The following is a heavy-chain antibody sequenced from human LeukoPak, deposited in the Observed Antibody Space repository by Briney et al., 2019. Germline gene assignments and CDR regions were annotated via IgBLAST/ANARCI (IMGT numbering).Heavy chain of an antibody. CDR3: AGISRYYYDPFDY. V-gene: IGHV1-2*02. CDR2: INPNSGGT. D-gene: IGHD3-22*01. CDR1: GYTFTSYG. Sequence: AASVKVSCKASGYTFTSYGISWVRQAPGQGLEWMGWINPNSGGTNYAQKFQGRVTMTRDTSISTAYMELSRLRSDDTAVYYCAGISRYYYDPFDYWGQGTLVTVSS. J-gene: IGHJ4*02.